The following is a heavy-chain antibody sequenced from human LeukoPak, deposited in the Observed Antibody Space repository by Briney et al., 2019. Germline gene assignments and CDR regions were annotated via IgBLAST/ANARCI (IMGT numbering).Heavy chain of an antibody. D-gene: IGHD6-13*01. Sequence: GGSLRLSCAASGFTFSSYWMHWVRQAPGKGLVWVSRINSDGSSTSYADSVKGRFTISRDNAKNTLYLQMNSLRAEDTAVYYCARQKGGQQLVQSLDYWGQGTLVTVSS. J-gene: IGHJ4*02. CDR3: ARQKGGQQLVQSLDY. CDR1: GFTFSSYW. CDR2: INSDGSST. V-gene: IGHV3-74*01.